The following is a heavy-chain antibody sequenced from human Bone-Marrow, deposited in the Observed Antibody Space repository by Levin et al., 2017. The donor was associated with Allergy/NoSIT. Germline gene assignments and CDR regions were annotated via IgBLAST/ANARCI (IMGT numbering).Heavy chain of an antibody. J-gene: IGHJ4*02. D-gene: IGHD5-18*01. CDR1: GFTFSSYA. Sequence: SGGSLRLSCAASGFTFSSYAMHWVRQAPGKGLEYVSAISSNGGSTYYANSVKGRFTISRDNSKNTLYLQMGSLRAEDMAVYYCARADTAMVFGYWGQGTLVTVSS. CDR2: ISSNGGST. V-gene: IGHV3-64*01. CDR3: ARADTAMVFGY.